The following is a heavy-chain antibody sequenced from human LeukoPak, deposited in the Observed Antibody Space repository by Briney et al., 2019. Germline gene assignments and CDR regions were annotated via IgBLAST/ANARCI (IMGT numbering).Heavy chain of an antibody. CDR1: GGSINSSSYF. Sequence: PSETLSLTCTVSGGSINSSSYFWVWIRQPPGKGLEWIGSIYYGGSTYYNPSLMSRVTISVDTSKNQFSLKMISMTAADTAVYYCASSCSSTSCPVDYWGQGTLVTVSS. CDR2: IYYGGST. J-gene: IGHJ4*02. CDR3: ASSCSSTSCPVDY. V-gene: IGHV4-39*01. D-gene: IGHD2-2*01.